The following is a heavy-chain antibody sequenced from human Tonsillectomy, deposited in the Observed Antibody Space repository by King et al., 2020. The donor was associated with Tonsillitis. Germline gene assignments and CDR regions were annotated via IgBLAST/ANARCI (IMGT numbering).Heavy chain of an antibody. CDR2: NIGSSGST. D-gene: IGHD5-12*01. V-gene: IGHV3-23*04. Sequence: QLVQSGGDLVQPGGSLRLSCAASGFAFGTYAMSWVRQAPGKGLEWVSTNIGSSGSTFHANSVKGRFSISRDNSANTLFLQMNNLRAEDTAVYYCAKARYSAGISHFDYWGQGTLLTVSS. CDR3: AKARYSAGISHFDY. J-gene: IGHJ4*02. CDR1: GFAFGTYA.